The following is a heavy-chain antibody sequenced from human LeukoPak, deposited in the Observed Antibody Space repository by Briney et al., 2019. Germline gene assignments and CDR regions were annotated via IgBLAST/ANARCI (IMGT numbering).Heavy chain of an antibody. CDR1: GFTFSSYG. Sequence: GRSLRLSCAASGFTFSSYGMHWVRQAPGKGLVWVAVISYDGSNKYYADSVKGRFTISRDNSKNTLYLQMNSLRAEDTAVYYCAKDGEQQLVIGASYYYGMDVWGQGTTVTVSS. D-gene: IGHD6-13*01. V-gene: IGHV3-30*18. J-gene: IGHJ6*02. CDR3: AKDGEQQLVIGASYYYGMDV. CDR2: ISYDGSNK.